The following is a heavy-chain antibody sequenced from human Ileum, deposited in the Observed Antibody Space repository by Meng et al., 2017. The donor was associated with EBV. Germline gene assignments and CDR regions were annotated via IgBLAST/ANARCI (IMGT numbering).Heavy chain of an antibody. J-gene: IGHJ4*02. CDR2: ISAYNSNT. CDR1: AYLFPSYG. V-gene: IGHV1-18*04. Sequence: VRLLPAGTALTKPWDYLSVTCTASAYLFPSYGIGWTRQAPGQGIEWMGMISAYNSNTNYAQKLQGRDTRTTDTSTSTAYMLLRSLSSDNTAVYYCALGGVQGVHFDYWGQGTLVTVSS. D-gene: IGHD3-10*01. CDR3: ALGGVQGVHFDY.